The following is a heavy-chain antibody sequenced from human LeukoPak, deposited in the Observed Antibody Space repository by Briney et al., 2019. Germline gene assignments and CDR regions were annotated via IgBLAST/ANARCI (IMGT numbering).Heavy chain of an antibody. Sequence: GGSLRLSCAASGFTLSSYWIHWVRQAPGKGLVWVSRINTDGSSTSYADSVKGRFTISRDNAKNTLYLQMNSLRAEDTAVYYCARCPPRAAIEDYDYYMDVWGKGTTVTVSS. CDR2: INTDGSST. D-gene: IGHD2-15*01. CDR3: ARCPPRAAIEDYDYYMDV. V-gene: IGHV3-74*01. J-gene: IGHJ6*03. CDR1: GFTLSSYW.